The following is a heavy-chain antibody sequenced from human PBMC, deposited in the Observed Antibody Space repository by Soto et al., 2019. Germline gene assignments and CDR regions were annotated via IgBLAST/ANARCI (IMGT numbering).Heavy chain of an antibody. Sequence: VKVSCKASGGTFSSYAISWVRQAPGQGLEWMGGIIPIFGTANYAQKFQGRVTITADESTSTAYMELSSLRSEDTAVYYCARVAAGVASYYYGMDVWGQGTTVTVSS. J-gene: IGHJ6*02. D-gene: IGHD3-3*01. CDR3: ARVAAGVASYYYGMDV. V-gene: IGHV1-69*13. CDR2: IIPIFGTA. CDR1: GGTFSSYA.